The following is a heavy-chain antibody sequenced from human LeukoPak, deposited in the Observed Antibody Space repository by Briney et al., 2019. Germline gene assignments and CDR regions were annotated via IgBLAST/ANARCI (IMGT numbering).Heavy chain of an antibody. Sequence: GGSLRLSCVASGFTFSDYWMTWVRRAPGKGLEWVSAIRGSGDRTHYADSVKGRFTISRDNSKNTLYLQMNSLRAEDTAVYYCAKDSKIVGATFRSYHYMDVWGKGTAVTVSS. CDR1: GFTFSDYW. J-gene: IGHJ6*03. D-gene: IGHD1-26*01. CDR3: AKDSKIVGATFRSYHYMDV. V-gene: IGHV3-23*01. CDR2: IRGSGDRT.